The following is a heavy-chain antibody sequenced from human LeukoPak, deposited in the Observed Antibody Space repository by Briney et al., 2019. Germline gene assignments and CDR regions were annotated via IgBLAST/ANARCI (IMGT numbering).Heavy chain of an antibody. CDR3: ARGVRHNITMIVVVIPRPYYYYMDV. D-gene: IGHD3-22*01. V-gene: IGHV1-8*01. CDR1: VYTFTICD. CDR2: MNPNSGNT. J-gene: IGHJ6*03. Sequence: GASVTVSFTSSVYTFTICDINWVRQATGQGLGRMGWMNPNSGNTGYTQKFQGRVTITRNTSISTAYMELSSLRSEDTAVYYCARGVRHNITMIVVVIPRPYYYYMDVWGKGTTVTVSS.